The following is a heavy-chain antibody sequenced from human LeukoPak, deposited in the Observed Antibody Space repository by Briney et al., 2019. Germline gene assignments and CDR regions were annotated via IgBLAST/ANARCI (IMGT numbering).Heavy chain of an antibody. CDR1: GFTFGDYA. J-gene: IGHJ4*02. CDR3: SGEDGGSADY. V-gene: IGHV3-49*03. D-gene: IGHD3-10*01. CDR2: IRSKAYGGTT. Sequence: GGSLRLSCTASGFTFGDYAVSWFRQAPGKGLEWVGFIRSKAYGGTTEYAASVKGRFTISRDDSKSIAYLQMNSLKTEDTAVYYCSGEDGGSADYWGQGTLVTVSS.